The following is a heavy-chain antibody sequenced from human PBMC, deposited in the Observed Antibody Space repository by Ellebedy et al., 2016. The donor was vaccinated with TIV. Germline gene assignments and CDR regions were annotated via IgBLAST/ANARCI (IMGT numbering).Heavy chain of an antibody. D-gene: IGHD3-9*01. J-gene: IGHJ4*02. CDR1: GGSISSGDYY. V-gene: IGHV4-30-4*01. CDR3: ARADYDILTGLD. Sequence: MPSETLSLTCTVPGGSISSGDYYWSWIRQPQGKGLEWIGYIYYSGSTYYNPSLKSRVTISVDTSKNQFSLKLSSVTAADTAGYYCARADYDILTGLDWGQGTLVTVSS. CDR2: IYYSGST.